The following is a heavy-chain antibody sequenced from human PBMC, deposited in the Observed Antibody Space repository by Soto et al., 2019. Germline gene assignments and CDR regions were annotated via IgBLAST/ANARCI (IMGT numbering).Heavy chain of an antibody. CDR3: APEASCSSTTCPRAFDI. D-gene: IGHD2-2*01. Sequence: PGGSLRLSCAASGFTFSHVWMSWVRQAPGKGLEWVGRIKRKIDGETIDYAAPVKGRFTISRDDSKDTLYLQMNSLKTEDTAVYYCAPEASCSSTTCPRAFDIWGQGTVVTVAS. V-gene: IGHV3-15*01. CDR1: GFTFSHVW. CDR2: IKRKIDGETI. J-gene: IGHJ3*02.